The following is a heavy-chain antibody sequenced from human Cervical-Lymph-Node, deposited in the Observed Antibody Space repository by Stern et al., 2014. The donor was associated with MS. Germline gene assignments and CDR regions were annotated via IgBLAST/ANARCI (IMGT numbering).Heavy chain of an antibody. CDR1: GGSVSSTNW. Sequence: QVQLQESGPGLVKPSGTLSLTCAVSGGSVSSTNWWSWVRQSPGKGLEWIGNIYHSGASNYRPSLRSRVPISLDNSKNHLSLHLTSVTAADTAVYYCARERQQYCNSEGCSYWYFDLWGRGTLVTVSS. J-gene: IGHJ2*01. V-gene: IGHV4-4*02. CDR3: ARERQQYCNSEGCSYWYFDL. D-gene: IGHD2/OR15-2a*01. CDR2: IYHSGAS.